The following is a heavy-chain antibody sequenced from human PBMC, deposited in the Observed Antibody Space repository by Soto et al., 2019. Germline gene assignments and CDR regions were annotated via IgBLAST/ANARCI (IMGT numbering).Heavy chain of an antibody. CDR2: ISAYNGNT. Sequence: QIQLVQSGGEVKKPGASVKVSCKSSGYKFISHSITWLRQAPGQGLEWMGRISAYNGNTSYAQKLQGRVTMTTDTSTNAAYMELRSLRSDDTAVYYCARGAFCGGAPGCRDMDVWGQGTTVTVSS. V-gene: IGHV1-18*01. D-gene: IGHD2-21*01. CDR3: ARGAFCGGAPGCRDMDV. J-gene: IGHJ6*02. CDR1: GYKFISHS.